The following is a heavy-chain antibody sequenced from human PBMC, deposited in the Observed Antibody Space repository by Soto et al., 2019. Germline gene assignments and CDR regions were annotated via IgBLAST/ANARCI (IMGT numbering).Heavy chain of an antibody. Sequence: QVQLVQSGAEVQKPGASVKVSCKASGYTFTNYYIHWVRQAPGQGLEWMGWINPNSGGTSYAQKFQGRFALTRDTSISTAYMELNSLRSDETAMYYCARGRENDPWGQGTLVTVSS. CDR3: ARGRENDP. J-gene: IGHJ5*02. V-gene: IGHV1-2*02. D-gene: IGHD3-10*01. CDR1: GYTFTNYY. CDR2: INPNSGGT.